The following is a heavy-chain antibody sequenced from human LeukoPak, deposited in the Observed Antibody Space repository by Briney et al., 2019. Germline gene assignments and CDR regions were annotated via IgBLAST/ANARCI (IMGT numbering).Heavy chain of an antibody. CDR1: GESFAGYY. CDR2: VIHSGST. J-gene: IGHJ4*02. CDR3: ARNRYFDWLEFDY. Sequence: SETLSLTCAVYGESFAGYYWTWIRQPPGKGLEWIGEVIHSGSTNYNPSLKSRVTVSADTSKNQFSLKLSSVTAADTATYYCARNRYFDWLEFDYWGQGALVTVSS. D-gene: IGHD3-9*01. V-gene: IGHV4-34*12.